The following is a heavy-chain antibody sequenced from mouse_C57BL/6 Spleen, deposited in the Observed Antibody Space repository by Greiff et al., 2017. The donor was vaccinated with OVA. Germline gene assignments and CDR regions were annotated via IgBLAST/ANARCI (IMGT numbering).Heavy chain of an antibody. J-gene: IGHJ1*03. Sequence: QVHVKQSGAELVRPGASVTLSCKASGYTFTDYEMHWVKQTPVHGLEWIRAIDPETGGTAYNQKFKGKAILTADKSSSTAYMELRSLTSEDSAVYYCTRGGTVVRTGWYFEVWGTGTTVTVSS. CDR3: TRGGTVVRTGWYFEV. CDR1: GYTFTDYE. CDR2: IDPETGGT. D-gene: IGHD1-1*01. V-gene: IGHV1-15*01.